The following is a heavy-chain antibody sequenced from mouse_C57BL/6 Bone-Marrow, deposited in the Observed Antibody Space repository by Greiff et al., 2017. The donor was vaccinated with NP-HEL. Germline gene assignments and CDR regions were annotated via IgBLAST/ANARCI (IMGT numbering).Heavy chain of an antibody. CDR3: AFYGNYVWWYFDV. CDR1: GYTFTSYW. V-gene: IGHV1-55*01. CDR2: IYPGSGST. J-gene: IGHJ1*03. Sequence: QVQLQQSGAELVKPGASVKMSCKASGYTFTSYWITWVKQRPGQGLEWIGDIYPGSGSTNYNEKFKSKATLTVDTSSSTAYMQLSSLTSEDSAVYYCAFYGNYVWWYFDVWGTGTTVTVSS. D-gene: IGHD2-1*01.